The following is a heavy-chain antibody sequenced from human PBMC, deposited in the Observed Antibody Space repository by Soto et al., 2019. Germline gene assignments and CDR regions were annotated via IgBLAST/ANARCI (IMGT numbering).Heavy chain of an antibody. Sequence: GASVKVSCKASGYTFTSYGISWVRQAPGQGLEWMGWISAYNGNTNYAQKLQRRVTMTTDTSTSTAYMELSSLRSDDTAVYYCARNSYYYDSSGYPNPAGAFDIWGRGTMVAVSS. D-gene: IGHD3-22*01. CDR1: GYTFTSYG. V-gene: IGHV1-18*04. CDR3: ARNSYYYDSSGYPNPAGAFDI. CDR2: ISAYNGNT. J-gene: IGHJ3*02.